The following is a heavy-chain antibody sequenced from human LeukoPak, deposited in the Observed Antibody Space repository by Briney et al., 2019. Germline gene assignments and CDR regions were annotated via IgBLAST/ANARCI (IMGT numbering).Heavy chain of an antibody. CDR1: GFTVSSNY. CDR3: AGNYYDSSGYYY. Sequence: GSLRLSCAASGFTVSSNYMSWVRQAPGKGLEWVSVIYSGGSTYYADSVKGRFTISRDNSKNTLYLQMNSLRAEDTAVYYCAGNYYDSSGYYYWGQGTLVTVSS. D-gene: IGHD3-22*01. V-gene: IGHV3-66*01. J-gene: IGHJ4*02. CDR2: IYSGGST.